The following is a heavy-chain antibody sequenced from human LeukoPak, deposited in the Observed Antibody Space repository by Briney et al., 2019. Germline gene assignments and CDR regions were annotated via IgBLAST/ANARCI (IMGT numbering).Heavy chain of an antibody. CDR1: GGSISSYY. J-gene: IGHJ3*02. CDR2: IYYRGST. V-gene: IGHV4-59*08. CDR3: ARQTPDYGGTGSDAFDI. Sequence: SETLSLTCTVSGGSISSYYWSWIRQPPGKGLEWIGYIYYRGSTNYNPSLKSRVTISVDTSKNQFSLKLSSVTAADTAVYYCARQTPDYGGTGSDAFDIWGQGTMVTVSS. D-gene: IGHD4-23*01.